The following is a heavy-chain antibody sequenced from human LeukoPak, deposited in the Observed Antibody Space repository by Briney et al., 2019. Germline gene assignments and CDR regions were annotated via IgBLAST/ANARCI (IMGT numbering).Heavy chain of an antibody. V-gene: IGHV4-38-2*02. Sequence: SETLSLTCTVSGYSISSGYYWGWIRQPPGKGLAWIGSIYHSGSTYYNPSLKSRVTISVDTSKNQFSLKLSSVTAADTAVYYCARDLPSGSYPDAFDIWGQGTMVTVSS. J-gene: IGHJ3*02. CDR1: GYSISSGYY. D-gene: IGHD1-26*01. CDR2: IYHSGST. CDR3: ARDLPSGSYPDAFDI.